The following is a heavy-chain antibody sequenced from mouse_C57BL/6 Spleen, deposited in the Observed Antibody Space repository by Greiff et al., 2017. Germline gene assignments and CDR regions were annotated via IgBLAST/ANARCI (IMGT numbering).Heavy chain of an antibody. CDR3: ERNNYGSNFHDLDY. D-gene: IGHD1-1*01. Sequence: EVKLVESGGGLVKPGGSLKLSCAASGFTFSDYGMHWVRQAPVKGLEWVAYISSSSSTIYYADTVKGRFTISRDNAKNTLFLQMTSLRSVDTAMYACERNNYGSNFHDLDYWGQGTSLTVSS. J-gene: IGHJ2*02. CDR2: ISSSSSTI. CDR1: GFTFSDYG. V-gene: IGHV5-17*01.